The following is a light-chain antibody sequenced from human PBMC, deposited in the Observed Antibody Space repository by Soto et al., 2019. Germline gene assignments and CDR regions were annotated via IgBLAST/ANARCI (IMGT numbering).Light chain of an antibody. J-gene: IGKJ2*01. CDR2: WAS. Sequence: DIVMTPYPDSLALSLAERATINCKSSHSVLSSCNNASYLTWYQQKPGQPPKLLIYWASTRESGVPDRFSGSGSGTAFTLTISSLQAEDVATYYCQQYYGSPYTFGQGTKLEIK. CDR1: HSVLSSCNNASY. CDR3: QQYYGSPYT. V-gene: IGKV4-1*01.